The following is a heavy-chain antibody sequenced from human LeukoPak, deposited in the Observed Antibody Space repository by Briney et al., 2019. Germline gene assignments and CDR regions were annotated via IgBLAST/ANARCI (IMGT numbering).Heavy chain of an antibody. V-gene: IGHV3-48*01. CDR3: ARESTFSDSGQSPFPIVVVIAMESGFDY. D-gene: IGHD2-21*01. Sequence: PGGSLRLSCAASGFTFSSYSMNWVRQAPGRGLEWVSYISSSSSTIYYADSVKGRFTISRDNAKNSLYLQMNSLRAEDTAVYYCARESTFSDSGQSPFPIVVVIAMESGFDYWGQGTLVTVSS. J-gene: IGHJ4*02. CDR2: ISSSSSTI. CDR1: GFTFSSYS.